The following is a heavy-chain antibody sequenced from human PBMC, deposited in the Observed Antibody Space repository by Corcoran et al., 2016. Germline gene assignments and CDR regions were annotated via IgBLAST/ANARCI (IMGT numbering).Heavy chain of an antibody. V-gene: IGHV1-18*01. D-gene: IGHD3-22*01. CDR2: ISAYNGNT. CDR1: GYTFTSYG. Sequence: QVQRVQSGAEVKKPGASVKVSCKASGYTFTSYGISWVRQAPGQGLEWMGWISAYNGNTNYAQELQGRVTMTTDTSTSTPYMELRSLRSDDTAVYTCARLYTSSGYYIYYYYGMDVWGQGTTVTVSS. CDR3: ARLYTSSGYYIYYYYGMDV. J-gene: IGHJ6*02.